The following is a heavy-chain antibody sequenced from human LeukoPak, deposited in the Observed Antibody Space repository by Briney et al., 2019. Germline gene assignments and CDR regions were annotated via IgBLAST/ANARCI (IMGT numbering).Heavy chain of an antibody. CDR1: GGSFSGYY. J-gene: IGHJ4*02. D-gene: IGHD4-23*01. CDR2: INHSGST. CDR3: ARGRPGGGY. Sequence: SETLSLTRAVYGGSFSGYYWSWIRQPPGKGLEWIGEINHSGSTNYNPSLKSRVTISVDTFKNQFSLKLSSVTAADTAVYYCARGRPGGGYWGQGTLVTVSS. V-gene: IGHV4-34*01.